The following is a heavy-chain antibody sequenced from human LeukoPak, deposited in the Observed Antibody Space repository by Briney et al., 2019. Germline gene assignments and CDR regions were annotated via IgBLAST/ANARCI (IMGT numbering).Heavy chain of an antibody. J-gene: IGHJ4*02. CDR3: ARVTGYSSSWYQSNYFDY. D-gene: IGHD6-13*01. Sequence: PSETLSLTCTVSGGSISSYYWSWIRQPPGKGLEWIGYIYYSGSTNYNPSLKSRVTISVDTSKNQFSLKLSSVTAADTAVYYCARVTGYSSSWYQSNYFDYGGQGTLVTVSS. CDR2: IYYSGST. V-gene: IGHV4-59*01. CDR1: GGSISSYY.